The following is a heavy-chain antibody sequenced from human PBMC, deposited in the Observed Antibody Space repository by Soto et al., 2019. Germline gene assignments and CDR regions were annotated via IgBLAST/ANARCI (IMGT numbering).Heavy chain of an antibody. CDR1: GFTFSSPW. CDR3: ATDGSYAQHV. J-gene: IGHJ6*02. V-gene: IGHV3-74*03. D-gene: IGHD3-16*01. Sequence: EEQVVESGGGLVQPGGSLRLSCAASGFTFSSPWMHWVRHAPGKGLVWVSHINSDGSTTTYADSVRGRFTISRDNAKNTVYLQMNRLRAEDTAVYYCATDGSYAQHVWGQGTTVTVSS. CDR2: INSDGSTT.